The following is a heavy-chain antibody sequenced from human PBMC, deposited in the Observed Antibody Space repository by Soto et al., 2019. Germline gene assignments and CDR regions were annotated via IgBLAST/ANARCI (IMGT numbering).Heavy chain of an antibody. Sequence: GGSLRLSCAASGFTFSSYSMNWVRQAPGKGLEWVSLIYSGGSTYYADSVKGRFTISRDNSKNTLYLQMNSLRAEDTAVYYCVRDPAYYAFQLVVWGQGTTVTVSS. CDR1: GFTFSSYS. CDR2: IYSGGST. D-gene: IGHD3-3*01. J-gene: IGHJ6*02. V-gene: IGHV3-66*01. CDR3: VRDPAYYAFQLVV.